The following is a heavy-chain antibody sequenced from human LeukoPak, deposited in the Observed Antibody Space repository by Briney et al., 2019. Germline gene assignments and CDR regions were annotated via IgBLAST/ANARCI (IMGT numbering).Heavy chain of an antibody. CDR1: GGSISSYY. CDR2: IYYSGST. Sequence: SETLSLTFTVSGGSISSYYWSWIRPPPGKGLEWIGYIYYSGSTNYNPSLKSRVTISVDTSKNQFSLKLSSVTAADTAVYYCARALYSGYDAFDYWGQGTLVTVSS. CDR3: ARALYSGYDAFDY. D-gene: IGHD5-12*01. J-gene: IGHJ4*02. V-gene: IGHV4-59*01.